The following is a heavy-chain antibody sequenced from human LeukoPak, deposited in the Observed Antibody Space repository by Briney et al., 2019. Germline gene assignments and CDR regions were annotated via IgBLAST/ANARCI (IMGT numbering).Heavy chain of an antibody. CDR1: GYSITSGYY. J-gene: IGHJ4*02. CDR3: ARHVMHDSPDF. CDR2: IYHSGGN. Sequence: PSETLSLTCAVSGYSITSGYYWGCIRQPPGKGLEWIGSIYHSGGNYYNPSLKSRLTMSVDTSKNQFSLLLAPVTATDAAVYYCARHVMHDSPDFWGQGALVTVSS. V-gene: IGHV4-38-2*01. D-gene: IGHD3-16*01.